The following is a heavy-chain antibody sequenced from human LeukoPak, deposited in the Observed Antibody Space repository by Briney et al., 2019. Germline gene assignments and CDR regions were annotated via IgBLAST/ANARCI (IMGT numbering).Heavy chain of an antibody. Sequence: SETLSLTCTVSNGPINTYQWSWIRQPPGKGLEWIGNIHYSGSTNYNPSLKSRVTISVDTSKNQFSLKLSSVTAADTAVYYCARANYDFWSGYSFWFDPWGQGTLVTVSS. CDR3: ARANYDFWSGYSFWFDP. CDR2: IHYSGST. J-gene: IGHJ5*02. V-gene: IGHV4-59*01. D-gene: IGHD3-3*01. CDR1: NGPINTYQ.